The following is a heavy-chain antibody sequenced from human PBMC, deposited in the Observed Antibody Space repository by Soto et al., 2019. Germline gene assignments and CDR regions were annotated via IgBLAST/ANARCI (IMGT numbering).Heavy chain of an antibody. CDR2: IWYDGSNK. J-gene: IGHJ3*02. Sequence: QVQLVESGGGVVQPGRSLRLSCAASGFTLSSYGMHWVRQAPGKGLEWVAVIWYDGSNKYYADSVKGRFTISRDNSKNTLYLQMNSLRAEDTAVYYCARDGPVEMATIIAFDIWGQGTMVTVSS. D-gene: IGHD5-12*01. CDR3: ARDGPVEMATIIAFDI. V-gene: IGHV3-33*01. CDR1: GFTLSSYG.